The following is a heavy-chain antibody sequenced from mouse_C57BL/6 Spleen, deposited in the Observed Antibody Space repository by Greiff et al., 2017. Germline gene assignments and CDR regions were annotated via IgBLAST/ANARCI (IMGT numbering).Heavy chain of an antibody. Sequence: EVQGVESGGGLVKPGGSLKLSCAASGFTFSSYAMSWVRQTPEKRLEWVATISDGGSYTYYPDNVKGRFTISRDNAKNNLYLQMSHLKSEDTAMYYCARYPHYYGISFYYFDYWGQGTTLTVSS. CDR3: ARYPHYYGISFYYFDY. CDR1: GFTFSSYA. CDR2: ISDGGSYT. V-gene: IGHV5-4*01. D-gene: IGHD1-1*01. J-gene: IGHJ2*01.